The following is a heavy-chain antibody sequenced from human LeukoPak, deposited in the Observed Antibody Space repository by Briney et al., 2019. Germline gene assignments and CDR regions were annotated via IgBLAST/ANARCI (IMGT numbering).Heavy chain of an antibody. Sequence: SETLSLTCSVSSGSISNFYWSWIRQPAGKGLEWIGRIFTSGNTNYNPSLKSRVTMSVDTSKNQFSLKLSSVTAADTAVYYCARDLASCAGDCYSDGFDYWGQGALVTVSS. CDR1: SGSISNFY. CDR2: IFTSGNT. D-gene: IGHD2-21*02. CDR3: ARDLASCAGDCYSDGFDY. J-gene: IGHJ4*02. V-gene: IGHV4-4*07.